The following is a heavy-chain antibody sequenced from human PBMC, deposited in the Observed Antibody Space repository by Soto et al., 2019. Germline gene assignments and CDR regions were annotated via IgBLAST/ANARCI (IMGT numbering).Heavy chain of an antibody. CDR2: ISYDGSNK. J-gene: IGHJ6*02. V-gene: IGHV3-30-3*01. CDR3: ARECVILTGYYGMDV. Sequence: QVQLVESGGGVVQPGRSLRLSCAASGFTFSSYAMHWVRQAPGKGLEWVAVISYDGSNKYYADSVKGRFTISRDNFKNTLYLQMNSLRAEDTAVYYCARECVILTGYYGMDVWGQGTTVTVSS. D-gene: IGHD3-9*01. CDR1: GFTFSSYA.